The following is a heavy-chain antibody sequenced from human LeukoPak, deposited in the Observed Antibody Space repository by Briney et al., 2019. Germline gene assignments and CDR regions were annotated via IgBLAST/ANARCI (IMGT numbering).Heavy chain of an antibody. V-gene: IGHV1-18*01. CDR2: ISAYNGNI. CDR1: GYTFSSYG. CDR3: AREHGSGSYYNPVGFDY. Sequence: ASVKVSCKASGYTFSSYGIGWVRQAPGQGLEWMGWISAYNGNINYIQKFQGRVTMTTDTSTSTAYMELRSLRSDDTAVYYCAREHGSGSYYNPVGFDYWGQGTLVTVFS. D-gene: IGHD3-10*01. J-gene: IGHJ4*02.